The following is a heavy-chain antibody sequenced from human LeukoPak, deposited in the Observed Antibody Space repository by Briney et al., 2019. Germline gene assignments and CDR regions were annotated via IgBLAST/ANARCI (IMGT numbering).Heavy chain of an antibody. CDR2: ISSSGSTI. J-gene: IGHJ6*03. V-gene: IGHV3-48*03. D-gene: IGHD1-26*01. CDR3: ARSRGSSDPTNYYYYYMDV. Sequence: PGGSLRLSCAASGFTFSSYEMNWVRQAPGKGLEWVSYISSSGSTIYYADSVKGRFTISRDNAKNSLYLQMNSLRAEDTAVYYCARSRGSSDPTNYYYYYMDVWGKGTTVTISS. CDR1: GFTFSSYE.